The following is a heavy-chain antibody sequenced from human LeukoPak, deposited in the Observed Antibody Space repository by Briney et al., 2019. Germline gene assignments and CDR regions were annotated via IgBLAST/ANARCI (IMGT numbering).Heavy chain of an antibody. CDR3: AKDLHGAFDY. Sequence: PGGSLRLSCTVSGFTVSSNSMSWVRQAPGKGLEWVSFIYSDNTHYSDSVKGRFTISRDNSKNTLYLQMNSLRAEDTAVYYCAKDLHGAFDYWGQGILVTVSS. V-gene: IGHV3-53*01. D-gene: IGHD3-10*01. CDR1: GFTVSSNS. CDR2: IYSDNT. J-gene: IGHJ4*02.